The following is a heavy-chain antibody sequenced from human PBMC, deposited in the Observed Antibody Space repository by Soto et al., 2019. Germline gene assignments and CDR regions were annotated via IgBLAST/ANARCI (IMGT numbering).Heavy chain of an antibody. D-gene: IGHD4-17*01. Sequence: PSETLSLTCAGYGGFFSGYYWSWIRQPPGKGLEWIGEINHSGSTNYNPSLKSRVTISVDTSKNQFSLKLSSVTAADTAVYYCARHIIIRMTTVIGWFDPWGQGTLVTVSS. CDR1: GGFFSGYY. J-gene: IGHJ5*02. V-gene: IGHV4-34*01. CDR3: ARHIIIRMTTVIGWFDP. CDR2: INHSGST.